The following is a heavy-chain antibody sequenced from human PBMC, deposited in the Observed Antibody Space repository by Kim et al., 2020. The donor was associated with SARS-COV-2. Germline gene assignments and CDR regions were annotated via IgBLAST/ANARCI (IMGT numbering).Heavy chain of an antibody. J-gene: IGHJ6*02. Sequence: SETLSLTCAVYGGSFSGYYWSWIRQPPGKGLEWIGEINHSGSTNYNPSLKSRVTISVDTSKNQFSLKLSSVTAADTAVYYCARVRLRGRRGWGGSSGYHTYYYYGMDVWGQGTTVTVSS. V-gene: IGHV4-34*01. D-gene: IGHD3-22*01. CDR3: ARVRLRGRRGWGGSSGYHTYYYYGMDV. CDR2: INHSGST. CDR1: GGSFSGYY.